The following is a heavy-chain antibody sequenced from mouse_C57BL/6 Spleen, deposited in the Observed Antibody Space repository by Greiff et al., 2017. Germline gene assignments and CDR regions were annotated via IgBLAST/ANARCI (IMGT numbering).Heavy chain of an antibody. CDR2: IDPEDGAT. V-gene: IGHV14-2*01. Sequence: VQLKQSGAELVKPGASVKLSCTASGFNIKDYYMHWVKQRAEQGLVWIGRIDPEDGATKYAPKFQGKATITADTASNTAYLQLSSLTSEDTAVYYCARDYGSGAYWGQGTLVTVSA. J-gene: IGHJ3*01. CDR1: GFNIKDYY. CDR3: ARDYGSGAY. D-gene: IGHD1-1*01.